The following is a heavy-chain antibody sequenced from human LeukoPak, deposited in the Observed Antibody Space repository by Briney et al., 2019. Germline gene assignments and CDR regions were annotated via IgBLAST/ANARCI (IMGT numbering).Heavy chain of an antibody. CDR3: ASQEVELPLDY. CDR1: GFTFSSYA. CDR2: ISSSSSYI. Sequence: GGSLRLSCAASGFTFSSYAMSWVRQAPGKGLEWVSSISSSSSYICYADSVKGRFTISRDNAKNSLYLQMNSLRAEDTAVYYCASQEVELPLDYWGQGTLVTVSS. J-gene: IGHJ4*02. V-gene: IGHV3-21*01. D-gene: IGHD1-26*01.